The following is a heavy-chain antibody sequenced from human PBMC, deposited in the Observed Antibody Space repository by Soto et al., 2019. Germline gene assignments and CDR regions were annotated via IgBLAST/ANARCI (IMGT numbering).Heavy chain of an antibody. Sequence: EVQLVESGGCLVQPGGALRLSRAASGFTFIAYNMPGVRQATGKGLDGVSAIGTVGDPYYPGSVKGRFTISRENAKNSLYLQMNSLRAGDTAVYYCARGRYSSSLDAHFDYWGQGTLVTVSS. D-gene: IGHD6-13*01. V-gene: IGHV3-13*05. CDR2: IGTVGDP. CDR3: ARGRYSSSLDAHFDY. J-gene: IGHJ4*02. CDR1: GFTFIAYN.